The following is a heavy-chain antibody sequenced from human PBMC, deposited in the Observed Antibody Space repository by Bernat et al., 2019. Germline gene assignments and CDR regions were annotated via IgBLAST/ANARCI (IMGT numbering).Heavy chain of an antibody. CDR1: GYTFTSYY. Sequence: QVQLVQSGAEVKKPGASVKVSCKASGYTFTSYYMHWVRQAPGQGLEWMGIINPSRGSTSYAQKFQGRVTMTSDTSTSTVYMELSSLRAEDTAVYCCARGLLAQESHYGYWGQGTLVTVSS. D-gene: IGHD3-16*01. J-gene: IGHJ4*02. V-gene: IGHV1-46*01. CDR2: INPSRGST. CDR3: ARGLLAQESHYGY.